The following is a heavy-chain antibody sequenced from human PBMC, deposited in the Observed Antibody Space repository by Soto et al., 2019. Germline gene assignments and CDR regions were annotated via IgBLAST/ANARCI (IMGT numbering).Heavy chain of an antibody. J-gene: IGHJ4*02. V-gene: IGHV3-53*04. CDR3: ARYGYNYGYVPYYFDF. Sequence: EVQLVESGGGLVQPGGSLRLSCAASGFAVSSNYMSWVRQAPGKGLEWVSIIYRGGATYYADSVKGRFTISRHDSKNTLYLQMDSLRAEDTAVYFCARYGYNYGYVPYYFDFWGQGSPVTVSS. D-gene: IGHD5-18*01. CDR2: IYRGGAT. CDR1: GFAVSSNY.